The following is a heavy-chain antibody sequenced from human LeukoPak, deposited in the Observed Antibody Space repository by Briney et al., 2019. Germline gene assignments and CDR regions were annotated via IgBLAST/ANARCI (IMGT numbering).Heavy chain of an antibody. CDR1: GGSISSSGSY. D-gene: IGHD5-12*01. CDR2: IYNSGST. V-gene: IGHV4-39*01. Sequence: SETLSLTCTVSGGSISSSGSYWDWIRQPPGKGLEWIGNIYNSGSTHYTPPLKSRVTMSVDTSKNQFSLKLSSVTATDSAVYYCARHSRPGYSGYENAFDTWGQGTMVTVSS. J-gene: IGHJ3*02. CDR3: ARHSRPGYSGYENAFDT.